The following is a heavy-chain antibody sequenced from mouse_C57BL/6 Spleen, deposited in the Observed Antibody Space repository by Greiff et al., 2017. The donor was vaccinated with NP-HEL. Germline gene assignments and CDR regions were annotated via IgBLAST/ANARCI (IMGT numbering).Heavy chain of an antibody. J-gene: IGHJ1*03. V-gene: IGHV1-18*01. D-gene: IGHD4-1*01. CDR2: INPNNGGT. CDR3: ARRALTADWYFDV. CDR1: GYTFTDYN. Sequence: VQLQQSGPELVKPGASVKIPCKASGYTFTDYNMDWVKQSHGKSLEWIGDINPNNGGTIYNQKFKGKATLTVDKSSSTAYMELRSLTSEDTAVYYCARRALTADWYFDVWGTGTTVTVSS.